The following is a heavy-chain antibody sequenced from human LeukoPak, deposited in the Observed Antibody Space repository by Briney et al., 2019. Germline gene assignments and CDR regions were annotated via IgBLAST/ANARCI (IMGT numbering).Heavy chain of an antibody. CDR1: GFTFSSYA. D-gene: IGHD3-9*01. CDR2: ISGSGGST. CDR3: TRDLMDYDVSTGLHHYYMDV. Sequence: GGSLRLSCAASGFTFSSYAMTWVRQAPGKGLEWVSGISGSGGSTYYADSVKGRFTISRDNSKNTLYLQMNTLRVEDTAVYYCTRDLMDYDVSTGLHHYYMDVWGQGTTVTVFS. J-gene: IGHJ6*02. V-gene: IGHV3-23*01.